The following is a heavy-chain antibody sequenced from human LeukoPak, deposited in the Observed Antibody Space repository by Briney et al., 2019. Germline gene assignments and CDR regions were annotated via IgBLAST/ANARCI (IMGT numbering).Heavy chain of an antibody. Sequence: GGSLRLSCAASGFTFGNYGIHWVRQAPGKGLEWVTFIQTDGNTKYYADSVRGRFTISRDNSKNTVSLQMNSLRAEDTAVYYCAREESSLVLGGLAYWGQGTLVTVSS. J-gene: IGHJ4*02. CDR3: AREESSLVLGGLAY. CDR2: IQTDGNTK. V-gene: IGHV3-30*02. D-gene: IGHD6-13*01. CDR1: GFTFGNYG.